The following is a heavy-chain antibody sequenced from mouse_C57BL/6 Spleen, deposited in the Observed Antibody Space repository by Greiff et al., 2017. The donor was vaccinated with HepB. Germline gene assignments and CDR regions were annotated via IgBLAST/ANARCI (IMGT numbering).Heavy chain of an antibody. CDR1: GYSITSGYY. CDR2: ISYDGSN. D-gene: IGHD1-1*01. Sequence: EVKLMESGPGLVKPSQSLSLTCSVTGYSITSGYYWNWIRQFPGNKLEWMGYISYDGSNNYNPSLKNRISITRDTSKNQFFLKLNSVTTEDTATYYCARASSHYYYAMDFWGQGTSVTVSS. J-gene: IGHJ4*01. CDR3: ARASSHYYYAMDF. V-gene: IGHV3-6*01.